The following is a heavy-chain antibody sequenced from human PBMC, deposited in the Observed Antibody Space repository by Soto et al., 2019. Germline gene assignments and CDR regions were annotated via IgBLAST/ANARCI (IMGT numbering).Heavy chain of an antibody. V-gene: IGHV4-4*01. CDR1: GGTIRSPDW. D-gene: IGHD6-19*01. CDR3: ARGRGRSSSGWSWFDP. J-gene: IGHJ5*02. CDR2: IFQIGST. Sequence: PXATLSLTFGVSGGTIRSPDWWTWVRQPPGKGLEWIGEIFQIGSTNYTPSLESRVTISVDKSKNQFSLTLTSVTAADTAVYFCARGRGRSSSGWSWFDPWGQGILVTVSS.